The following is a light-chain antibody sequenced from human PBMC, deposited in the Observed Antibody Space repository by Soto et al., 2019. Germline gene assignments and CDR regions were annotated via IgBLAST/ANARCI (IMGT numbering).Light chain of an antibody. CDR3: SSYAGGTNLV. J-gene: IGLJ2*01. V-gene: IGLV2-8*01. CDR2: EVS. CDR1: SSDVGGHDY. Sequence: QYVLTQPPSESGSPGQSVTISCTGTSSDVGGHDYVSWYQQYPGKAPKLIIYEVSKRPSGVPDRFSGSKSVNTASLTVSGLQAEDEADYYCSSYAGGTNLVFGGGTKLTVL.